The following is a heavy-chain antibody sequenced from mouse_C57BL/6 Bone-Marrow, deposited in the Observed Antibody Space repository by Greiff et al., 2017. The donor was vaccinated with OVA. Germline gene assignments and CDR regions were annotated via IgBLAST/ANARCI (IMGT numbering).Heavy chain of an antibody. CDR1: GYSITSGYY. CDR3: AWGYYGSSFAMDY. V-gene: IGHV3-6*01. J-gene: IGHJ4*01. CDR2: ISYDGSN. Sequence: EVQLVESGPGLVKPSQSLSLTCSVTGYSITSGYYWNWIRQFPGNKLEWMGYISYDGSNNYNPSLKNRISITRDTSKNQFFLKLNSVTTEDTATYDGAWGYYGSSFAMDYWGQGTSVTVSS. D-gene: IGHD1-1*01.